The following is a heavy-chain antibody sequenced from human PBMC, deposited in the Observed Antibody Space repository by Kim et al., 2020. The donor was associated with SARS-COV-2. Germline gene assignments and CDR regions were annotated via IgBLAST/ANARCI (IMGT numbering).Heavy chain of an antibody. CDR2: INAGNGNT. V-gene: IGHV1-3*01. Sequence: ASVKVSCKASGYTFTSYAMHWVRQAPGQRLEWMGWINAGNGNTKYSQKFQGRVTITRDTSASTAYMELSSLRSEDTAVYYCARAKPVGATTPTPPSLDYWGQGTLVTVSS. D-gene: IGHD1-26*01. CDR1: GYTFTSYA. CDR3: ARAKPVGATTPTPPSLDY. J-gene: IGHJ4*02.